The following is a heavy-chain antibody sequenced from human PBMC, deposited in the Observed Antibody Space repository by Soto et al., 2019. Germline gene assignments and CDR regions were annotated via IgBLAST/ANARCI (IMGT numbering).Heavy chain of an antibody. CDR3: ARGHGPYNPPVFDP. CDR1: GFTFSSYS. Sequence: GGSLRLSCAASGFTFSSYSMNWVRQAPGKGLEWVSSISSSSSYIYYADSVKGRFTISRDNAKNSLYLQMNSLRAEDTAVYYCARGHGPYNPPVFDPWGQGTLVTVSS. V-gene: IGHV3-21*01. D-gene: IGHD1-20*01. CDR2: ISSSSSYI. J-gene: IGHJ5*02.